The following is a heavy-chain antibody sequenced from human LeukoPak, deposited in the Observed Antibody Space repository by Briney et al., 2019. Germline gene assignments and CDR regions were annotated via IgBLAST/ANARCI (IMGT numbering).Heavy chain of an antibody. Sequence: PGGSLRLSCATSQFKFNNYCMIWVRQAPGKGLEWVSSISGSGDRTQYADSVQGRFTISRDNSKNKLYLQMNSLRAEDTAVYYCTRDRPGFGSYWRQGTLVTVSS. V-gene: IGHV3-23*01. CDR3: TRDRPGFGSY. CDR2: ISGSGDRT. J-gene: IGHJ4*02. D-gene: IGHD3-3*01. CDR1: QFKFNNYC.